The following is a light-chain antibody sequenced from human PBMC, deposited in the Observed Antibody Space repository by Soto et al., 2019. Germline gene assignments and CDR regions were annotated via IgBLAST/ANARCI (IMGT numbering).Light chain of an antibody. Sequence: QSALTQPASVSGSPGQSITISCTGTSSDVGGYNYVTWYQQHQGKAPKLMIYDVSNRPSGVSNRFSGSKSGDTASLTISGLQAEDEADYYCSSYTSSSLLVFGTGTKLTVL. CDR1: SSDVGGYNY. CDR2: DVS. V-gene: IGLV2-14*01. CDR3: SSYTSSSLLV. J-gene: IGLJ1*01.